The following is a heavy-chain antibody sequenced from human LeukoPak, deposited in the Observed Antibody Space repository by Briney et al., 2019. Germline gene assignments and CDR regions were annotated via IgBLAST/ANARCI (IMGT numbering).Heavy chain of an antibody. D-gene: IGHD4-17*01. J-gene: IGHJ4*02. CDR1: GFTFSSYA. CDR2: ISGSSSST. Sequence: GGSLRLSCAASGFTFSSYAMTWVRQAPGKGLKGVSTISGSSSSTYYADSVKGRFTISRDNSNNTLYLQMDSLRAEDTALYYCAKDRGGGLTTVTPSEYWGQGTLVTVSS. V-gene: IGHV3-23*01. CDR3: AKDRGGGLTTVTPSEY.